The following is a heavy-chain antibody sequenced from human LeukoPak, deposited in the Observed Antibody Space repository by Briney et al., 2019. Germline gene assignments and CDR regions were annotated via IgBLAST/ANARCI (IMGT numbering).Heavy chain of an antibody. CDR3: AKDSAPPYSGSYYPDY. D-gene: IGHD1-26*01. Sequence: GGSLRLSCAASEFTFSSYGMHWVRQAPGKGLEWVAVISYDGSNKYYADSVKGRFTISRDNSKNTLYLQMNSLRAEDTAVYYCAKDSAPPYSGSYYPDYWGQGTLVTVSS. CDR2: ISYDGSNK. J-gene: IGHJ4*02. V-gene: IGHV3-30*18. CDR1: EFTFSSYG.